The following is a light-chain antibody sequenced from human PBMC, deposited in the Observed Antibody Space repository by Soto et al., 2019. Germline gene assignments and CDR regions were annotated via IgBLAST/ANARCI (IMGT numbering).Light chain of an antibody. Sequence: QSVLTQPASVSGSPGQSITLSCTGTSSDVGGYNYVSWYQQHPGKAPKVMIYEVGNRPAGVSNRFSGFKSGNTASLTISGLQAEDEADYYCSSYTSSSSYVFGTGTKLTVL. CDR3: SSYTSSSSYV. V-gene: IGLV2-14*01. CDR2: EVG. J-gene: IGLJ1*01. CDR1: SSDVGGYNY.